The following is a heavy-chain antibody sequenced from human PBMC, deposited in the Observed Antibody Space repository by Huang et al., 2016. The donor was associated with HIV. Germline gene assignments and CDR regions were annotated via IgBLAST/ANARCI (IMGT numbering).Heavy chain of an antibody. J-gene: IGHJ4*02. CDR2: SNHSGST. D-gene: IGHD3-22*01. V-gene: IGHV4-34*01. CDR3: ARILMYYNSSGYGFDY. CDR1: GGSFSGYY. Sequence: QVQLQQWGAGLLKPSETLSLTCAVYGGSFSGYYWSWIRQPPGKGLEWIGESNHSGSTNYNPSLKIRVTISVDTSKNQFSLKLSSVTAADTAVYYCARILMYYNSSGYGFDYWGQGTLVTVSS.